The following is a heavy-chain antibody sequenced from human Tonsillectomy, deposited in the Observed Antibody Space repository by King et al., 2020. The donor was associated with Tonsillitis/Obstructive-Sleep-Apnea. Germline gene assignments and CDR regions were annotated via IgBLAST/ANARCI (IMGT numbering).Heavy chain of an antibody. J-gene: IGHJ5*02. D-gene: IGHD3-10*01. Sequence: VQLVESGAAMKKSGESLRISCQGSGYSFTSYWIAWVRQLPGKGLEWMGIIYPGDSGTRYSPSFRGQVTISADKSTSTAYLQWSSLKASDTALYFCARQAFWSDSETYYEMMWFGPWGQGTLVTVSS. CDR1: GYSFTSYW. CDR3: ARQAFWSDSETYYEMMWFGP. CDR2: IYPGDSGT. V-gene: IGHV5-51*01.